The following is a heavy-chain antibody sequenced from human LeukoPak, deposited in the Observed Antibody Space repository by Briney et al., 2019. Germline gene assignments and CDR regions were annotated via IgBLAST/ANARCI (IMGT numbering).Heavy chain of an antibody. CDR2: ISYDGSNK. Sequence: GGSLRLSCTASGFIFSSHWMTWVRQSPGKGLEWVAVISYDGSNKYYADSVKGRFTISRDNSKNTLYLQMNSLRAEDTAVYYCARGNGIRRGSFDYWGQGTLVTVSS. D-gene: IGHD3-10*01. CDR1: GFIFSSHW. V-gene: IGHV3-30*03. CDR3: ARGNGIRRGSFDY. J-gene: IGHJ4*02.